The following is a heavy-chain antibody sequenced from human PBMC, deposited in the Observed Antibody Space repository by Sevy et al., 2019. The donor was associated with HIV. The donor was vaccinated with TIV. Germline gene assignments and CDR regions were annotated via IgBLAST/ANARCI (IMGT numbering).Heavy chain of an antibody. J-gene: IGHJ3*02. CDR2: ISGSGGST. Sequence: GGSLRLSCAASGFTFRTYAMNWVRQAPGKGLEWVSGISGSGGSTYYADSVKGRFTISRDNSKNTLYLQMNSLRAEDTAVYYCAKDYYDSSGYYPTDAFDIWGQGTMVTVS. V-gene: IGHV3-23*01. CDR3: AKDYYDSSGYYPTDAFDI. D-gene: IGHD3-22*01. CDR1: GFTFRTYA.